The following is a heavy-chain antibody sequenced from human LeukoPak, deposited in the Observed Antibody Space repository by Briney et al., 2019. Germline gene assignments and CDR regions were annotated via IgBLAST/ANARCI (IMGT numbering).Heavy chain of an antibody. CDR3: ARYGSGNGMDV. Sequence: ASVKVSCKASGYTFTNYNIDWVRQATGQGLEWMGWINPNSGRAGCVQKFQGRVNITRDTSMSTAYMELSSLRSEDTAVYYCARYGSGNGMDVWGQGTTVTVSS. CDR1: GYTFTNYN. CDR2: INPNSGRA. D-gene: IGHD3-10*01. J-gene: IGHJ6*02. V-gene: IGHV1-8*01.